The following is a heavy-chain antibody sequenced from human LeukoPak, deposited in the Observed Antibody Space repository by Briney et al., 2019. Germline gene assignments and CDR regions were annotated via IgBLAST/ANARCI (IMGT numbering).Heavy chain of an antibody. CDR3: ARDRNNRTPFED. D-gene: IGHD1-14*01. J-gene: IGHJ4*02. CDR2: ISYDGSNK. V-gene: IGHV3-30*03. CDR1: GFTFSSYG. Sequence: GGSLRLSCAASGFTFSSYGMHWVRQAPGKGLEWVAVISYDGSNKYYADSVKGRFTISRDNSKNTLYLQMNSLRAEDTAVYYCARDRNNRTPFEDWGQGTLVTVSS.